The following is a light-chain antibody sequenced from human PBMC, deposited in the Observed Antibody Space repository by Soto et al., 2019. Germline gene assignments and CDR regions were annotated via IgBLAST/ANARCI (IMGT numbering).Light chain of an antibody. CDR3: QQRSNWPPFT. J-gene: IGKJ3*01. CDR1: QTVSSNY. V-gene: IGKV3-11*01. Sequence: EFVLTQSPGTLSLSPVEIATLSFMASQTVSSNYLAWYQQKPGQAPRLLLYDVSNRAPGIPARFSGSGSGTDFTLTISSLEPEDFAVYYCQQRSNWPPFTFGPGTKVDIK. CDR2: DVS.